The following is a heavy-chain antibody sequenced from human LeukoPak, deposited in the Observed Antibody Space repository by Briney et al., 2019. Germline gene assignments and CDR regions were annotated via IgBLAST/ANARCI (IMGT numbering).Heavy chain of an antibody. CDR3: ARESSIAAIPDY. CDR2: IIPIFGTA. CDR1: GGTFSSYA. V-gene: IGHV1-69*13. Sequence: AASVTVSCKASGGTFSSYAISWVRQAPGQGLEWMGGIIPIFGTANYAQKFQGRVTITADESTSTAYMELRSLRSDDTAVYYCARESSIAAIPDYWGQGTLVTVSS. J-gene: IGHJ4*02. D-gene: IGHD6-6*01.